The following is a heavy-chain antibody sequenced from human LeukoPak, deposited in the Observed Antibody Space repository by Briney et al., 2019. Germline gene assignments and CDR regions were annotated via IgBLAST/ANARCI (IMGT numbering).Heavy chain of an antibody. J-gene: IGHJ4*02. CDR2: IWYDGSKT. Sequence: GGSLRPSCTTSGFTFTNYGINWVRQAPGKGLEWVAAIWYDGSKTSYTDSVKGRFTVSRDISKNTVYLQMNGLKAEDTAVYYCARDDCSTTPCYAYWGQGTLVTVSS. D-gene: IGHD2-2*01. V-gene: IGHV3-33*01. CDR3: ARDDCSTTPCYAY. CDR1: GFTFTNYG.